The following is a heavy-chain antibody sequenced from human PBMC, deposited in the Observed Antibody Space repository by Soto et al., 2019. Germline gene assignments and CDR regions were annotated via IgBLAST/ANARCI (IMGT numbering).Heavy chain of an antibody. D-gene: IGHD1-7*01. V-gene: IGHV4-31*03. CDR1: GGSISSGGYY. CDR3: ARVSDWNYESDYYYYGMDV. Sequence: PSETLSLTCTVSGGSISSGGYYWSWIRQHPGKGLEWIGYIYHSGSTNYNPSLKSRVTISVDTSKNQFSLKLSSVTAADTAVYYCARVSDWNYESDYYYYGMDVWGQGTTVTVSS. J-gene: IGHJ6*02. CDR2: IYHSGST.